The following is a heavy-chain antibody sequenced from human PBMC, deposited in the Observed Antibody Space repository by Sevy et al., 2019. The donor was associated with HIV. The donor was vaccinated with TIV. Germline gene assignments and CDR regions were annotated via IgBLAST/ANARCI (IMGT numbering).Heavy chain of an antibody. V-gene: IGHV1-69*13. CDR2: IIPIFGTA. CDR3: ARERGMEWELLRGAFDI. Sequence: ASVKVSCKASGGTFSSYAISWVRQAPGQGLEWMGGIIPIFGTANYAQKFQGRVTITADESTSTAYMELSSLRSEDTAVYYWARERGMEWELLRGAFDIWGQGTMVTVSS. J-gene: IGHJ3*02. D-gene: IGHD1-26*01. CDR1: GGTFSSYA.